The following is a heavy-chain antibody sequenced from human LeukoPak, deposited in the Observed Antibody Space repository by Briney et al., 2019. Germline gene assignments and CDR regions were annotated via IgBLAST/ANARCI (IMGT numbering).Heavy chain of an antibody. CDR3: ARVRILTGTDY. CDR1: GFTFSSYW. CDR2: INSDGSST. Sequence: PGGSLRLSCAASGFTFSSYWMHWVRQAPGKGLVWVSRINSDGSSTSYADSVKGRFTISRDNAKNTLYLQMNSLRAEDTAAYYCARVRILTGTDYWGQGTLVTVSS. V-gene: IGHV3-74*01. J-gene: IGHJ4*02. D-gene: IGHD3-9*01.